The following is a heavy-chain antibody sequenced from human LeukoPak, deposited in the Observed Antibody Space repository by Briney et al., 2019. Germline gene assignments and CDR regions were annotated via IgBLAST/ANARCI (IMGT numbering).Heavy chain of an antibody. V-gene: IGHV4-39*01. Sequence: KPSETRSLTCTLSGGSISSRSYYWGWIRQPPGKRLEWFGRIYYSGSTYYNPSLKSRITISVDTSKYQLSLKLSAVVAADTAVYYCASIDGGGHGDFGRWGQGTMVTVSS. CDR1: GGSISSRSYY. CDR3: ASIDGGGHGDFGR. J-gene: IGHJ4*02. D-gene: IGHD4-17*01. CDR2: IYYSGST.